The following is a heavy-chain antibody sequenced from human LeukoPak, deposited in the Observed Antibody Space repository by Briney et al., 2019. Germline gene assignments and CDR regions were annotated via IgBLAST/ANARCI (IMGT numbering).Heavy chain of an antibody. J-gene: IGHJ4*02. D-gene: IGHD2/OR15-2a*01. CDR2: ISGSGGNT. CDR1: GFTFSSYA. Sequence: GGSLRLSCAASGFTFSSYAMSWVRQAPGKGLDWVSAISGSGGNTYYADSVKGRFTISRDNSKNTLYLQMNSLRAEDTAVYYCRYFLPHFDYWGQGTLVTVSS. V-gene: IGHV3-23*01. CDR3: RYFLPHFDY.